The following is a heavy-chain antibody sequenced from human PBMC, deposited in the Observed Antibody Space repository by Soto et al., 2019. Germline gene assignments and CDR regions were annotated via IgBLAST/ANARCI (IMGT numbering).Heavy chain of an antibody. D-gene: IGHD2-15*01. Sequence: SETLSLTCTVSGGSISSGGYYWSWIRQHPGKGLEWIGYIYYSGSTYYNPSLKSRVTISVDTSKNQFSLKLSSVTAADTAVYYCAVGYCSGGSGYFNYWGQGTLVPVSS. J-gene: IGHJ4*02. CDR2: IYYSGST. CDR3: AVGYCSGGSGYFNY. CDR1: GGSISSGGYY. V-gene: IGHV4-31*03.